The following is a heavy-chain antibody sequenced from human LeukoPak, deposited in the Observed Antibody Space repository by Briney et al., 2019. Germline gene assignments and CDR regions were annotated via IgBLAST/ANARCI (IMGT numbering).Heavy chain of an antibody. V-gene: IGHV1-2*02. CDR2: INPNSGGT. D-gene: IGHD4-11*01. J-gene: IGHJ4*02. Sequence: ASVTVSCKASGYTFTGYYMHWVRQAPGQGLEWMGWINPNSGGTNYAQKFQGRITMTRDTSISTAYMELSRLRSDDTAVYYCAMVTTGQIQFDDWGQGTLVTVSS. CDR1: GYTFTGYY. CDR3: AMVTTGQIQFDD.